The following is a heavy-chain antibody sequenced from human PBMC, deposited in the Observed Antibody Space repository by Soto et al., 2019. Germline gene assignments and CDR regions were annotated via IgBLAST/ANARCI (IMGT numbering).Heavy chain of an antibody. CDR2: IIPFHGVT. J-gene: IGHJ4*02. Sequence: QVQLVQSGAEVKKPGSSVKVSCKASGGTFSPYTINWVRQAPGQGLEWMGRIIPFHGVTNYAQKFQARVTIPEKKSTRTGYMERRGRGLEDRARYYWTRDLRIKIATGSVLGFWGRGPLVTASS. CDR1: GGTFSPYT. CDR3: TRDLRIKIATGSVLGF. D-gene: IGHD1-26*01. V-gene: IGHV1-69*02.